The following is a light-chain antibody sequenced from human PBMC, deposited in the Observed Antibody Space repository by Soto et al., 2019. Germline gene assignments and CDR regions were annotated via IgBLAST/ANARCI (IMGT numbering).Light chain of an antibody. CDR3: AAWDDSLNGYYV. CDR1: SSNIGSNT. V-gene: IGLV1-44*01. CDR2: SNN. J-gene: IGLJ1*01. Sequence: QPALTQPASASGTPGQRVTISCSGSSSNIGSNTVNWYQQLPGTAPKLLIYSNNQRPSGVPDRFSGSKSGTSASLAISGLQSEDEADYYCAAWDDSLNGYYVFGTGTKVTVL.